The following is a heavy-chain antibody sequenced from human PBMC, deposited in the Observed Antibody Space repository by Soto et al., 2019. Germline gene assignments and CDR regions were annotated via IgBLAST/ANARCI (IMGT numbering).Heavy chain of an antibody. CDR3: ARQTLGTVTTPYYYYGMDV. V-gene: IGHV5-51*01. CDR2: IYPGDSDT. J-gene: IGHJ6*02. D-gene: IGHD4-17*01. Sequence: GESLKISCKGSGYSFTNYWIGWVRQMPGKGLEWMGIIYPGDSDTRYSPSFQGQVTISADKSISTAYLQWSSLKASDTAMYYCARQTLGTVTTPYYYYGMDVWGQGTTVTVSS. CDR1: GYSFTNYW.